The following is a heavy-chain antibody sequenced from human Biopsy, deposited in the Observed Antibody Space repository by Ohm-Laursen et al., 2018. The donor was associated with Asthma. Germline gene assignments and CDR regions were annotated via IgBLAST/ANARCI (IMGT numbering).Heavy chain of an antibody. V-gene: IGHV4-4*02. CDR1: GGSISSSNW. D-gene: IGHD1-26*01. CDR3: ARLMSGSYSFDY. CDR2: IYHSGST. Sequence: TLSLTCSVSGGSISSSNWWSWVRQPPGKGPEWIGEIYHSGSTNYNPSLKSRVTISVDKSKNQFSLKLSSVTAADTAVYYCARLMSGSYSFDYWGQGTLVTVSS. J-gene: IGHJ4*02.